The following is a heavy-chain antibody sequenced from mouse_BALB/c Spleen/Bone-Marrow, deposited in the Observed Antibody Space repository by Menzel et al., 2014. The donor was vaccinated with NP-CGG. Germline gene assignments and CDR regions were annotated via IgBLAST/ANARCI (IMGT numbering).Heavy chain of an antibody. D-gene: IGHD2-10*02. CDR1: GYTFTSYV. V-gene: IGHV1-14*01. Sequence: VQLKQSGPELVKPGASVKMSCKASGYTFTSYVMHWVKQKPGQGLEWIGYINPYNDGTKYNEKFKGKATLTSDKSSSTAYMELSSLTSEDSAVYYCARGGYGNVYYAMDYWGQGTSATVSS. CDR2: INPYNDGT. J-gene: IGHJ4*01. CDR3: ARGGYGNVYYAMDY.